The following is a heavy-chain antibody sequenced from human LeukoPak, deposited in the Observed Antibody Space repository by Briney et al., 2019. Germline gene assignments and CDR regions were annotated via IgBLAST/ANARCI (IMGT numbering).Heavy chain of an antibody. CDR1: GFTFSDYY. J-gene: IGHJ4*02. CDR3: ARGLTTVTSLASY. Sequence: GGSLRLSCAASGFTFSDYYMNWIRQAPGKGLEWVSYISGSGSGANYADSVKGRFTNSRDNAKNSLYLQMNSLGAEDTAMYYCARGLTTVTSLASYWGQGTLVTVSS. D-gene: IGHD4-17*01. V-gene: IGHV3-11*03. CDR2: ISGSGSGA.